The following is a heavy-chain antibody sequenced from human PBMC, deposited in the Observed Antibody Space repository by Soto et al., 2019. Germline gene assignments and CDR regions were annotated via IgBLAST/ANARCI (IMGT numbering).Heavy chain of an antibody. V-gene: IGHV3-7*03. D-gene: IGHD3-16*01. J-gene: IGHJ4*02. CDR1: GFTFSSYW. CDR2: IKQDGSEK. Sequence: QPGGSLRLSCAASGFTFSSYWMSWVRQAPGKGLEWVANIKQDGSEKQYVDSAKGRFTISRDNAKNSLYLQMNSLRAEDTAVYYCVRGSLGNHADYFDYWGQETLVTVSS. CDR3: VRGSLGNHADYFDY.